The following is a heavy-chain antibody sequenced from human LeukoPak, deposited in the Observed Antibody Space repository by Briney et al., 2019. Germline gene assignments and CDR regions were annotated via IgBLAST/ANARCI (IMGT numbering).Heavy chain of an antibody. CDR2: ISSSGSTR. CDR3: ARDPVNCGGDCYQA. J-gene: IGHJ5*02. Sequence: PGGSLRLSCAASGFTFSDYYMSWIRQAPGKGLEWVSYISSSGSTRYYADSVEGRFTVSRDNAKNSLYLQMNSLRAEDTAVYYCARDPVNCGGDCYQAWGQGTLVTVSS. V-gene: IGHV3-11*04. D-gene: IGHD2-21*02. CDR1: GFTFSDYY.